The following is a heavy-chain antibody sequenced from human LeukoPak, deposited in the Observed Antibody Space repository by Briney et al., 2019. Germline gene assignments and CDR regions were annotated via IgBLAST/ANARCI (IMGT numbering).Heavy chain of an antibody. V-gene: IGHV1-2*02. Sequence: ASVKVSFKASGYTFTVYYMHWVRQAPGQGLEGMGWINPNSGGTNYAQKFQGRVTMTRDTSISTAYMELSRLRSDDTAVYYCASGIFYDILTGYVNAFDIWGQGTMVTVSS. CDR1: GYTFTVYY. D-gene: IGHD3-9*01. J-gene: IGHJ3*02. CDR3: ASGIFYDILTGYVNAFDI. CDR2: INPNSGGT.